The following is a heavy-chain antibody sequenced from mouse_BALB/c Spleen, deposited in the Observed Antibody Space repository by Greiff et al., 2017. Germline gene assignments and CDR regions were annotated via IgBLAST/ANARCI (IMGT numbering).Heavy chain of an antibody. CDR2: IRLKSNNYAT. V-gene: IGHV6-6*02. CDR3: TRAYYRYGYAMDY. J-gene: IGHJ4*01. Sequence: EVMLVESGGGLVQPGGSMKLSCVASGFTFSNYWMNWVRQSPEKGLEWVAEIRLKSNNYATHYAESVKGRFTISRDDSKSSVYLQMNNLRAEDTGIYYCTRAYYRYGYAMDYWGQGTSVTVSS. CDR1: GFTFSNYW. D-gene: IGHD2-14*01.